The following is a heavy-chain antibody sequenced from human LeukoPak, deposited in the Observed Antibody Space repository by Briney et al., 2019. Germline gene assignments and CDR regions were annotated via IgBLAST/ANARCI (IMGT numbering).Heavy chain of an antibody. CDR1: GGSISSYY. Sequence: SETLSLTCTVSGGSISSYYWSWIRQPPGKGLEWIGYIYYSGSTNYNPSLKSRVTISVDTSKNQFSLKLSSVTAADTAVYYCARVGSSSWWDYYYYMDVWGKGTTVTISS. D-gene: IGHD6-13*01. J-gene: IGHJ6*03. CDR3: ARVGSSSWWDYYYYMDV. CDR2: IYYSGST. V-gene: IGHV4-59*01.